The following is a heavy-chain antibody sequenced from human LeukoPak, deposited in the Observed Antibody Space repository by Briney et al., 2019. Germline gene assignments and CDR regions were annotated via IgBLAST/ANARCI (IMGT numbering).Heavy chain of an antibody. D-gene: IGHD6-13*01. J-gene: IGHJ6*02. CDR2: IYYSGST. CDR1: GGSISSSSYY. V-gene: IGHV4-39*07. Sequence: SETLSLTCTVSGGSISSSSYYWGWIRQPPGKGLEWIGSIYYSGSTYYNPSLKSRVTISVDTSKNQFSLKLSSVTAADTAVYYCARAYGGSSWYGNHYYYYGMDVWGQGTTVTVSS. CDR3: ARAYGGSSWYGNHYYYYGMDV.